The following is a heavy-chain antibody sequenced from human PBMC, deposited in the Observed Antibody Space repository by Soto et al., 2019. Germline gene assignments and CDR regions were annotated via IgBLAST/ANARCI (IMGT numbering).Heavy chain of an antibody. CDR2: IIPIFGTA. CDR1: GDTFSSYA. V-gene: IGHV1-69*13. CDR3: AGRSHAFDI. J-gene: IGHJ3*02. D-gene: IGHD3-10*01. Sequence: ASVNVACKASGDTFSSYAVSWVRQAPGQGLEWMGGIIPIFGTANYAQKFQGRVTITADESTSTAYMELSSLRSEDTAVYYCAGRSHAFDIWGQGTMVTVSS.